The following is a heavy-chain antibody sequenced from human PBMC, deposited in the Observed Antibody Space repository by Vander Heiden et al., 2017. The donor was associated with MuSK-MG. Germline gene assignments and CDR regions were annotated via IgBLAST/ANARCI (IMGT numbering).Heavy chain of an antibody. CDR2: IHSGGST. Sequence: EVQVVESGGGLVQPGGSLRLSCAPSGLTVSSSPMTWVRQAPGRGLEWVSVIHSGGSTYYTDSVKDRFTISRDNSKKTLYLQMNSLRAEDTAVYYCAIGGFWGQGTLVTVSS. CDR1: GLTVSSSP. D-gene: IGHD3-10*01. J-gene: IGHJ4*02. CDR3: AIGGF. V-gene: IGHV3-66*01.